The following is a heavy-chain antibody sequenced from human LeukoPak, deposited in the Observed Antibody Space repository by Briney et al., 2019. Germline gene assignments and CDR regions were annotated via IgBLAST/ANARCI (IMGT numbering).Heavy chain of an antibody. CDR2: IRYDGSNK. V-gene: IGHV3-30*02. D-gene: IGHD5-12*01. Sequence: GGSLRLSCAASGFTFSSYGMHWVRQAPGKGLEWVAFIRYDGSNKYYADSVKGRFTISRDNSKNTLYLQTNSLRAEDTAVYYCARGGGGYDSGDYWGQGTLVTVSS. CDR3: ARGGGGYDSGDY. CDR1: GFTFSSYG. J-gene: IGHJ4*02.